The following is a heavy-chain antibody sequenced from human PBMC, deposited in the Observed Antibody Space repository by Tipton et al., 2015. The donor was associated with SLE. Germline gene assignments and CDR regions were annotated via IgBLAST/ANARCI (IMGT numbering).Heavy chain of an antibody. CDR1: GGSISNYF. D-gene: IGHD5-18*01. Sequence: TLSLTCTVSGGSISNYFWSWIRQPPGKGLEWIGYIYYSGNTDYNPSFKSRVTISVDTSKNQFSLKLTSVTAADTAVYYCARGHDTAMAFDYWGQGTLVTVSS. CDR3: ARGHDTAMAFDY. CDR2: IYYSGNT. V-gene: IGHV4-59*01. J-gene: IGHJ4*02.